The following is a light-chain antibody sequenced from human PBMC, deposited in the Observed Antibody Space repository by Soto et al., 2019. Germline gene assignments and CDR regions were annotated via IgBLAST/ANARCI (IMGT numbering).Light chain of an antibody. V-gene: IGKV3D-20*02. CDR3: QQRSNWPPIT. CDR1: QSVSSSY. J-gene: IGKJ5*01. Sequence: EIVLTQSPGTMSLSPGERATLSCRASQSVSSSYLAWYQQKPGQAPRLLIYDASNRATGIPARFSGSGSGTDFTLTISSLEPEDFAVYYCQQRSNWPPITFAQGTRLAIK. CDR2: DAS.